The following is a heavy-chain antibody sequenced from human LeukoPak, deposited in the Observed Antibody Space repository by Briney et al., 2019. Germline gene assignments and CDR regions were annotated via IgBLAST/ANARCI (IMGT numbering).Heavy chain of an antibody. CDR2: INWNGGST. V-gene: IGHV3-20*04. Sequence: GGSLRLSCAASGFTFEDYGMSWVRQGPGKGLEWVCDINWNGGSTGYADSVKGRFTISRDNAKNFLYLQMDGLRTDDTAFYYCAGKNWILHAFDVWGQGTMVTVSS. CDR1: GFTFEDYG. D-gene: IGHD1-1*01. J-gene: IGHJ3*01. CDR3: AGKNWILHAFDV.